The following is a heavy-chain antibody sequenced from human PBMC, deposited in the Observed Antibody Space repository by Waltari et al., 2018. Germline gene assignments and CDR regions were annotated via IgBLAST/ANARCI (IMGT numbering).Heavy chain of an antibody. CDR1: GGSFNSYY. J-gene: IGHJ5*02. Sequence: QVQLQQWGAGLLKPSETLSLTCAVNGGSFNSYYWGWILQPPGKGLEWIGEISHNGRTNENPSLKSRVAISVDTSKNHFSLKLNFLTAADTAVYYCARGEQLHLIRRNSFDTWGQGTLVTVSS. D-gene: IGHD1-1*01. CDR3: ARGEQLHLIRRNSFDT. V-gene: IGHV4-34*01. CDR2: ISHNGRT.